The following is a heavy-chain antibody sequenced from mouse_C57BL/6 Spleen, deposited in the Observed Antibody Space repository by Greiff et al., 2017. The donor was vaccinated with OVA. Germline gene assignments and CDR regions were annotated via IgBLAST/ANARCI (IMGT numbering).Heavy chain of an antibody. CDR3: TTERSGDY. Sequence: EVQLQESGAELVRPGASVKLSCTASGFNIKDDYMHWVKQRPEQGLEWIGWIDPENGDTEYASKFQGKATITADTSSNTAYLQLSSLTSEDTAVYYCTTERSGDYWGQGTTLTVSS. CDR2: IDPENGDT. V-gene: IGHV14-4*01. CDR1: GFNIKDDY. J-gene: IGHJ2*01. D-gene: IGHD1-1*01.